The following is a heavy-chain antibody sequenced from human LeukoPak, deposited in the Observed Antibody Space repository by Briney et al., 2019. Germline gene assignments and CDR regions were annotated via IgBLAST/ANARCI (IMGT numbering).Heavy chain of an antibody. V-gene: IGHV1-2*02. D-gene: IGHD3-22*01. Sequence: GASVKVSFKPSVYTFTDYYMHWVRQAPGQGREWMGWINPNSGGTNYAQKFQGRVTMTRDTSISTAYMELSRLRSDDTAVYYCARARFGSGYLNDYRGQGTLVTVSS. CDR1: VYTFTDYY. CDR3: ARARFGSGYLNDY. CDR2: INPNSGGT. J-gene: IGHJ4*02.